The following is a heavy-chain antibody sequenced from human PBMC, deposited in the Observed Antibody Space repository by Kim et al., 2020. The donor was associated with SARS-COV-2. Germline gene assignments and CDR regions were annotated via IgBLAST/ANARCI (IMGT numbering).Heavy chain of an antibody. Sequence: GGSLRLSCAASGFTFSSYGMHWVRQAPGKGLEWVAVIWYDGSNKYYADSVKGRFTISRDNSKNTLYLQMNSLRAEDTAVYYCAKDRGGAARPGPDRFDPWGQGTLVTVSS. CDR1: GFTFSSYG. CDR2: IWYDGSNK. V-gene: IGHV3-33*06. CDR3: AKDRGGAARPGPDRFDP. D-gene: IGHD6-6*01. J-gene: IGHJ5*02.